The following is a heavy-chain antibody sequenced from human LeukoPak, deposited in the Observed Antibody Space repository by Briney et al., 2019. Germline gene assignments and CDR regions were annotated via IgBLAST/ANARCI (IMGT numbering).Heavy chain of an antibody. CDR3: ARDGDYYGMDV. D-gene: IGHD3-16*01. CDR1: GYTFTHHF. J-gene: IGHJ6*02. V-gene: IGHV1-18*04. CDR2: ISAYNGNT. Sequence: ASVKVSCKASGYTFTHHFLHWVRQAPGQGLEWMGWISAYNGNTNYAQKLQGRVTMTTDTSTSTAYMELRSLRSDDTAVYYCARDGDYYGMDVWGQGTTVTVSS.